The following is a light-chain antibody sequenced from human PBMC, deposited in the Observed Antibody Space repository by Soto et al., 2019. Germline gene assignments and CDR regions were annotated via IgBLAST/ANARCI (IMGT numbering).Light chain of an antibody. CDR2: AAS. Sequence: DIPSTPSPSPPSASVGDRVTITCRASRSISSWLAWYQQKPGKAPKLLIFAASSLQSGVPSRFSGSRSGPDFTLTISSLQPEDFATYYCQQSYSTPLFGPGTMVDI. CDR1: RSISSW. J-gene: IGKJ3*01. CDR3: QQSYSTPL. V-gene: IGKV1-39*01.